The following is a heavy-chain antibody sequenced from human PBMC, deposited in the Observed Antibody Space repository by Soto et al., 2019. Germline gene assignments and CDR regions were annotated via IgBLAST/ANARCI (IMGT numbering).Heavy chain of an antibody. V-gene: IGHV1-3*01. Sequence: GASVKVSCKPSGYTFSTYAMHWARQAPGQRLEWMGWINAGNGNTYYSEKFKGRVSLTRDTVATTVYMELTSLTSEDTGVYYCARDQSGIGWYVDWFDPWGQGTLVTVS. CDR3: ARDQSGIGWYVDWFDP. J-gene: IGHJ5*02. CDR2: INAGNGNT. CDR1: GYTFSTYA. D-gene: IGHD6-19*01.